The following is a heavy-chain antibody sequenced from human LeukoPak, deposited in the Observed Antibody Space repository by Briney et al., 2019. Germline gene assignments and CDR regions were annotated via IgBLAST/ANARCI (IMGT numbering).Heavy chain of an antibody. J-gene: IGHJ4*02. CDR1: GGSISSGDCY. Sequence: SEILSLTCTVSGGSISSGDCYWSWIRQPPGKGLEWIGYIYYSGSTYYNPSLKSRVTISVDTSKNQFSLKLSSVTAADTAVYYCAKNDNWGFDYWGQGTLVTVSS. D-gene: IGHD7-27*01. V-gene: IGHV4-30-4*01. CDR3: AKNDNWGFDY. CDR2: IYYSGST.